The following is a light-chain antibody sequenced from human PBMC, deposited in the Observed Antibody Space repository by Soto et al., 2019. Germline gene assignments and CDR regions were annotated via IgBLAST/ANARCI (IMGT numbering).Light chain of an antibody. J-gene: IGKJ1*01. CDR1: QSISAW. Sequence: STLSASVGDRVSINCRASQSISAWLAWYQQTPGKTPRLLIYKASTLEIGVPSRFSGRGSGTEFTLTITSLQTDYVATYYSQQYNDYSWTFGQGTKVDI. CDR2: KAS. V-gene: IGKV1-5*03. CDR3: QQYNDYSWT.